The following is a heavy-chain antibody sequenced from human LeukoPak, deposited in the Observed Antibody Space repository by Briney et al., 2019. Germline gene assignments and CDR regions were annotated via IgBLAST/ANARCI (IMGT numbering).Heavy chain of an antibody. CDR2: IRSKAYGGTT. J-gene: IGHJ6*02. V-gene: IGHV3-49*04. CDR3: TRDSDYGMDV. Sequence: GGSLRLSCVASGLTVSSSFMSWVRQAPGKGLEWVGFIRSKAYGGTTEYAASVKGRFTISRDDSKSIAYLQMNSLKTEDTAVYYCTRDSDYGMDVWGQGTTVTVSS. CDR1: GLTVSSSF.